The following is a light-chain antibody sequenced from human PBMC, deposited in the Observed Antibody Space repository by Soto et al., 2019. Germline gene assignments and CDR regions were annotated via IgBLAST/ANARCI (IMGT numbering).Light chain of an antibody. CDR1: SNDVGSSNL. CDR2: EVS. CDR3: CSYAGSSTHV. Sequence: QSALTQPASVSGSPGQSITFSCTGTSNDVGSSNLVSWYQQHPGKAPKLLIYEVSKRPSGVSNRFSGSKSGNTASLTISGLQADDDADYYCCSYAGSSTHVFGTGTNVTVL. J-gene: IGLJ1*01. V-gene: IGLV2-23*02.